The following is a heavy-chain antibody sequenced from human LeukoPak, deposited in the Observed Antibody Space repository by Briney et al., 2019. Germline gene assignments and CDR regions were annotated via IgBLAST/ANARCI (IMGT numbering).Heavy chain of an antibody. CDR2: IYTSGST. J-gene: IGHJ4*02. CDR3: AREGVYGDYDY. D-gene: IGHD4-17*01. Sequence: SETLSLTCTVSGGSTSSGSYYWSWIRQPAGKGLEWIGRIYTSGSTNYNPSLKSRVTISVDTSKNQFSLKLSSVTAADTAVYYCAREGVYGDYDYWGQGTLVTVSS. V-gene: IGHV4-61*02. CDR1: GGSTSSGSYY.